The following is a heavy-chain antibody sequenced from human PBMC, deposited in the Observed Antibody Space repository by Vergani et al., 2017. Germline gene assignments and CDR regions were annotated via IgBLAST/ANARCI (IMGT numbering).Heavy chain of an antibody. D-gene: IGHD2-21*01. J-gene: IGHJ4*02. CDR3: ASQTAAYGGVDY. V-gene: IGHV3-21*01. CDR1: GFTFSSYS. CDR2: ISSSSSYI. Sequence: EVQLVESGGGLVQPGGSLRLSCAASGFTFSSYSMNWVRQAPGKGLEWVSSISSSSSYIYYADSVKGRFTISRDNAKNSLYLQMNSLRAEDTAVYYCASQTAAYGGVDYWGQGTLVTVSS.